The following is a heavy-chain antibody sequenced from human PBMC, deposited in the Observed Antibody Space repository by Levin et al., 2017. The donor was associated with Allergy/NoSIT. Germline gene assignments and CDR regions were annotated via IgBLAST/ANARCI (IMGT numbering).Heavy chain of an antibody. V-gene: IGHV3-48*02. J-gene: IGHJ6*02. CDR1: GFSFSTYS. Sequence: GGSLRLSCSASGFSFSTYSMNWVRQVPGKGLEWVSYISSSSSTVYYTDSVKGRFTISRDNAQKSLSLQMNSLKDEDTAVYYCAREARMSTYYYYAMDVWGQGTTVTVSS. CDR3: AREARMSTYYYYAMDV. D-gene: IGHD5/OR15-5a*01. CDR2: ISSSSSTV.